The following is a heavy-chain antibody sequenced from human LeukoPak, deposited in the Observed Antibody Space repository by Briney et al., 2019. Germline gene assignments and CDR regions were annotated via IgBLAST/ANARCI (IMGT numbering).Heavy chain of an antibody. CDR1: GFTVSSNY. CDR2: IYSGGST. J-gene: IGHJ4*02. Sequence: PGGSLRLFCAASGFTVSSNYMSWVRQAPGKGLEWVSVIYSGGSTYYADSVKGRFTISRDNSKNTLYLQMNSLRAEDTAVYYCARDQFGIAAAGITDYWGQGTLVTVSS. CDR3: ARDQFGIAAAGITDY. D-gene: IGHD6-13*01. V-gene: IGHV3-53*01.